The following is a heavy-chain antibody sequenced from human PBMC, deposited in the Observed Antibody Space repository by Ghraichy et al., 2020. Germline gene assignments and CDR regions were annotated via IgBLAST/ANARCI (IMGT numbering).Heavy chain of an antibody. CDR1: RFNFSNYA. V-gene: IGHV3-23*01. Sequence: GGSLRLSCAASRFNFSNYAMTWVRQAPGKGLEWVPAIRGSGGSTYYADSGKGRFTISRDNSKNTLYRQMNSLRAEDTAVYYCAKLFPRIVVVPAAGMDVWGQGTTVTVSS. J-gene: IGHJ6*02. CDR2: IRGSGGST. CDR3: AKLFPRIVVVPAAGMDV. D-gene: IGHD2-2*01.